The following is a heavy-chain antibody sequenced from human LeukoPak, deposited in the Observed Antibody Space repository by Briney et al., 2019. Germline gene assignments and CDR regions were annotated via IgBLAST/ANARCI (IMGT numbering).Heavy chain of an antibody. CDR1: GFSFSSYN. CDR3: ARVLRYCSGGNCYSGGLGYMDV. CDR2: IDTTSEYI. Sequence: GGSLRLSCVASGFSFSSYNMNWVRHSPTKGLEWVASIDTTSEYIFYTDSLKGRFTISRDNAKNSLFLQMNSLRAEDTAVYYCARVLRYCSGGNCYSGGLGYMDVWGKGTTVTISS. V-gene: IGHV3-21*04. J-gene: IGHJ6*03. D-gene: IGHD2-15*01.